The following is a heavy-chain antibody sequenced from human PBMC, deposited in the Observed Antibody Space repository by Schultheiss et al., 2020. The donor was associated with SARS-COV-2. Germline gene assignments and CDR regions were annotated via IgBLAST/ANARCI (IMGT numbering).Heavy chain of an antibody. Sequence: SLKISCAASGINFRTYGMHWVRQAPGKGLEWVSGISWNSGSIGYADSVKGRFTISRDNAKNSLYLQMNSLRAEDTAVYYCARDPNVLRFLDLPRDVWGKGTTVTVSS. J-gene: IGHJ6*04. CDR2: ISWNSGSI. V-gene: IGHV3-9*01. CDR1: GINFRTYG. CDR3: ARDPNVLRFLDLPRDV. D-gene: IGHD3-3*01.